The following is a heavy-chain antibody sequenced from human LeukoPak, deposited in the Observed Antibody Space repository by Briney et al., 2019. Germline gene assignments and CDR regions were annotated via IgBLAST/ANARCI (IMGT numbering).Heavy chain of an antibody. D-gene: IGHD3-22*01. CDR2: ISGSGGST. CDR3: PKVYSYDSSGRKGLNDAFAI. Sequence: PGGSLRLSCAASGVTFSSYAMSWVRQARGKGLGWVSAISGSGGSTYYADSVKGRFTISRDNSKNTLYPQMNSLRAEATGPYYSPKVYSYDSSGRKGLNDAFAIWGEGTMVTVSS. CDR1: GVTFSSYA. V-gene: IGHV3-23*01. J-gene: IGHJ3*02.